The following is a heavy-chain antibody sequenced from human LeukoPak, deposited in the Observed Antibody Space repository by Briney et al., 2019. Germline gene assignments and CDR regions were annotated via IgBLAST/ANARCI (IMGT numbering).Heavy chain of an antibody. CDR2: MNHSGTN. Sequence: SETLSLTCAVYGGSCSGYYWRWLRQPPGKGVEGIGEMNHSGTNNYTPSINSRLTISVDTSKNQFSLKLSSVTAADTAVYYCARVLATSSWYFRGSYYYYYMDVWGKATTVTVSS. V-gene: IGHV4-34*01. D-gene: IGHD6-13*01. CDR3: ARVLATSSWYFRGSYYYYYMDV. J-gene: IGHJ6*03. CDR1: GGSCSGYY.